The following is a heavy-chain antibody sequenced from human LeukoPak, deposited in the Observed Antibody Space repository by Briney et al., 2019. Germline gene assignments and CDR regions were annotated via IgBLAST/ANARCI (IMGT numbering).Heavy chain of an antibody. Sequence: VASVKVSCKASGYTFTSYDINWVRQATGQGLEWMGWMNPNSGNTGYAQKFQGRVTMTRNTSISTAYMELSSLRSEDTAVYYCARVSSWYNAGCGYWGQRTLVTVSS. D-gene: IGHD6-13*01. CDR1: GYTFTSYD. CDR3: ARVSSWYNAGCGY. CDR2: MNPNSGNT. J-gene: IGHJ4*02. V-gene: IGHV1-8*01.